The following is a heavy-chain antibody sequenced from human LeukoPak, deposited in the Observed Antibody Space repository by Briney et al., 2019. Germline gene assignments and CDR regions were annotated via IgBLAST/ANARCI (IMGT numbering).Heavy chain of an antibody. CDR2: IKPGGDST. CDR1: GGTFSSYA. V-gene: IGHV1-46*01. Sequence: ASVKVSCKASGGTFSSYAINWVRLAPGQGLEWMGVIKPGGDSTSSARIFQGRVYMTSDTSTSTVYMELSGLRSDDTAVYYCARVRDGYNDAYDVWGQGTMVTVPS. CDR3: ARVRDGYNDAYDV. J-gene: IGHJ3*01. D-gene: IGHD5-24*01.